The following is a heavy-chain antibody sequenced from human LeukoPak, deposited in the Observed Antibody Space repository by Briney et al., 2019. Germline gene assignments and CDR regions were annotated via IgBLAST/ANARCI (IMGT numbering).Heavy chain of an antibody. V-gene: IGHV3-23*01. D-gene: IGHD2-21*02. CDR2: ISDNGGRT. CDR3: AKDLPTKCRGDCPSDY. CDR1: GFTFSSYA. Sequence: GGSLRLSCAASGFTFSSYAMTWVRQAPGKGLEWVSHISDNGGRTYYAESVKGRFAISRDNSKNTLYLQMNSLRVEDTALYYCAKDLPTKCRGDCPSDYWGQGTLVTVSS. J-gene: IGHJ4*02.